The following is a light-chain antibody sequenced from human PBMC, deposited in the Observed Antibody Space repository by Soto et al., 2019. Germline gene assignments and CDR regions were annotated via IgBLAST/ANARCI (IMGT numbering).Light chain of an antibody. Sequence: EIVLTQSPGTLSLSPGERATLSCRASQSFSSSYLAWYQQKPGQAPRLLIYGASSRATGIPDRFSGSGSGTDFTLTSSRLEPVDFAVYYCQQYGTSITFGQGTRLEI. CDR3: QQYGTSIT. V-gene: IGKV3-20*01. J-gene: IGKJ5*01. CDR1: QSFSSSY. CDR2: GAS.